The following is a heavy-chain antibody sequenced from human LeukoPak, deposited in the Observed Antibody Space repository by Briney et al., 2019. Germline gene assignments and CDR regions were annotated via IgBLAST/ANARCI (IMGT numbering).Heavy chain of an antibody. CDR2: INPSGGST. Sequence: GASVKVSCKASGYTFTSYYMHWVRQAPGQGLEWMGIINPSGGSTSYAQKFQGRVTMTRNTSISTAYMELSSLRSEDTAVYYCARVTGGYDFWSGYYTPGYYYYYGMDVWGQGTTVTVSS. J-gene: IGHJ6*02. V-gene: IGHV1-46*01. CDR1: GYTFTSYY. D-gene: IGHD3-3*01. CDR3: ARVTGGYDFWSGYYTPGYYYYYGMDV.